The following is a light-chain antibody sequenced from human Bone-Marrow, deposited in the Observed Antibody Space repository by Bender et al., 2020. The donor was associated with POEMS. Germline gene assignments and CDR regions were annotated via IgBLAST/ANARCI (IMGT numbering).Light chain of an antibody. CDR2: QDD. V-gene: IGLV3-1*01. CDR3: QAWDSSTVV. J-gene: IGLJ2*01. Sequence: YQLTQPPSVSVSPGQTASITCSGDALPKQFAYWYQQKPGQSPVLVIYQDDRRPSGIPERFSGSNSGNTATLTISGTQAMDEADYYCQAWDSSTVVFGGGTKLTVL. CDR1: ALPKQF.